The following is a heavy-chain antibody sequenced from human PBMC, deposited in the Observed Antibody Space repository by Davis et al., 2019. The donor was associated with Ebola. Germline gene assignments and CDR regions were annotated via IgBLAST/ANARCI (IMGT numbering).Heavy chain of an antibody. V-gene: IGHV3-7*01. CDR1: GFTFSSYW. D-gene: IGHD3-16*02. Sequence: GGSLRLSCAASGFTFSSYWMSWVRQAPGKGLEWVANIKQDGSEKYYVDSVKGRFTISRDNAKNSLYLQMNSLRDEDTAVYYCAREGYDYIWGSYRPYFDYWGQGTLVTVSS. CDR2: IKQDGSEK. J-gene: IGHJ4*02. CDR3: AREGYDYIWGSYRPYFDY.